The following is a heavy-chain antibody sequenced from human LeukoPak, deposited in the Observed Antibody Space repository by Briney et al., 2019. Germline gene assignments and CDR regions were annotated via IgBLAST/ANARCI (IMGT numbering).Heavy chain of an antibody. Sequence: GGSLRLSCAASGLTFSSYAMSWVRQAPGKGLEWVSAISGSGGTTYYADSVKGRFTISRDNSKNTLYLQMYSLRAEDTAVYYCAKPQVLPPKWFDPWGQGTLVTVSS. CDR3: AKPQVLPPKWFDP. J-gene: IGHJ5*02. CDR1: GLTFSSYA. CDR2: ISGSGGTT. V-gene: IGHV3-23*01.